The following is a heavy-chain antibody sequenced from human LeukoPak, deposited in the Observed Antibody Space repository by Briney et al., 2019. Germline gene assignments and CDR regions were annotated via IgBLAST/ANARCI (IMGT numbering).Heavy chain of an antibody. CDR3: ARELLSEVSDY. V-gene: IGHV4-61*02. CDR2: IYTSEST. Sequence: SQTLSLTCTVSGGSISSGSYYWRWIRQPAGKGLEWIGRIYTSESTNYNPSLKSRVTISVDTSKNQFSLKLNSVTAADTAVYYCARELLSEVSDYWGQGTLVTVSP. CDR1: GGSISSGSYY. D-gene: IGHD2/OR15-2a*01. J-gene: IGHJ4*02.